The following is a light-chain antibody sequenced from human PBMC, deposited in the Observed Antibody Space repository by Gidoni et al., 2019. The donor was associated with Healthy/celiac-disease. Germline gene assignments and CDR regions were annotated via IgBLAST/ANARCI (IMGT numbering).Light chain of an antibody. Sequence: DPVPITCRASQSISSYLNWYQQKPGKAPKLLIYAASSLQSGVPSRFSGSGSGTDFTLTISSLQPEDFATYYCQQSYSTPYTFGQGTKLEIK. CDR1: QSISSY. V-gene: IGKV1-39*01. CDR2: AAS. J-gene: IGKJ2*01. CDR3: QQSYSTPYT.